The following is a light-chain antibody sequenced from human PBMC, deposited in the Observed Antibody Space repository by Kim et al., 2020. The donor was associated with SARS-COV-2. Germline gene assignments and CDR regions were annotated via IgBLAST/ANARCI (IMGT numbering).Light chain of an antibody. V-gene: IGLV2-11*01. Sequence: QSALTQPRSVSGSPGQSVTISCTGTSSDVGGYNSVSWYRQHPGKAPTVMIYDVSKRPSGVPDRFSGSKSANTASLTISGLQAEDEADYYCCSYAGSYSWVFGGGTQLTVL. CDR2: DVS. J-gene: IGLJ3*02. CDR3: CSYAGSYSWV. CDR1: SSDVGGYNS.